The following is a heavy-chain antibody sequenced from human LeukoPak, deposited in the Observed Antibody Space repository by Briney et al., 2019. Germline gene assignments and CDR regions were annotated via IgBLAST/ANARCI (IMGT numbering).Heavy chain of an antibody. J-gene: IGHJ4*02. CDR3: AKDPYSSSSNHFDY. CDR1: GFTFSSYG. D-gene: IGHD6-6*01. CDR2: IWYDGSNK. Sequence: PGGSLRLSCAASGFTFSSYGMHWVRQAPGKGLEWVAVIWYDGSNKYYADSVKGRFTISRDNSKNTLYLQMNSLRAEDTAVYYCAKDPYSSSSNHFDYWGQGTLVTVSS. V-gene: IGHV3-33*06.